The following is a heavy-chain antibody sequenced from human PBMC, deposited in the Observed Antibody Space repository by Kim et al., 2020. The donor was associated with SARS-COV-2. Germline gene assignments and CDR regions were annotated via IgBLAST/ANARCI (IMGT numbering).Heavy chain of an antibody. D-gene: IGHD5-12*01. CDR3: ARQSGYDPNWFDP. CDR1: GGSISSSSYY. J-gene: IGHJ5*02. V-gene: IGHV4-39*01. CDR2: IYYSGST. Sequence: SETLSLTCTVSGGSISSSSYYWGWIRQPPGKGLEWIGSIYYSGSTYYNPSLKSRVTISVDTSKNQFSLKLSSVTAADTAVYYCARQSGYDPNWFDPWGQGTLVTVSS.